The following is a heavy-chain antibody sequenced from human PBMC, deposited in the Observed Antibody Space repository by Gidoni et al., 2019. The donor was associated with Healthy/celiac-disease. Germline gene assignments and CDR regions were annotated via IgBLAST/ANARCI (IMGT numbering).Heavy chain of an antibody. Sequence: QLQLQESGPGLVKPSETLSLTCTVSGGSISSSSYYWGWIRQPPGKGLEWIGSIYYSGSTYYNPSLKSRVTISVDTSKNQFSLKLSSVTAADTAVYYCARSEHYYDSSGYYSEGWAGRAFDYWGQGTLVTVSS. D-gene: IGHD3-22*01. J-gene: IGHJ4*02. V-gene: IGHV4-39*01. CDR3: ARSEHYYDSSGYYSEGWAGRAFDY. CDR2: IYYSGST. CDR1: GGSISSSSYY.